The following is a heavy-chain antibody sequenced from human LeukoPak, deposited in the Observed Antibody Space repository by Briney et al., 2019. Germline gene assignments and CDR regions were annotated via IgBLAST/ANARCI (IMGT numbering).Heavy chain of an antibody. J-gene: IGHJ5*02. CDR1: GFTFSDYY. V-gene: IGHV3-11*01. Sequence: GGSLRLSCAASGFTFSDYYMSWIRQAPGKGLEWVSYISSSGSTIYYADSVKGRFTISRDNAKNSLYLQMNSLRAEDTAVYYCARVGDLAMASVGWFDPWGQGTLVTVSS. CDR2: ISSSGSTI. D-gene: IGHD5-24*01. CDR3: ARVGDLAMASVGWFDP.